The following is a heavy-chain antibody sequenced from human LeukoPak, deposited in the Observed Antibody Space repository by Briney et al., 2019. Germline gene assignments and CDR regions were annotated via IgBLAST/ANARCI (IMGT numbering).Heavy chain of an antibody. V-gene: IGHV4-4*07. D-gene: IGHD2-15*01. CDR3: ARESARSGQTVPFDY. CDR1: GGSISSYY. CDR2: IYTSGST. J-gene: IGHJ4*02. Sequence: KASETLSLTCTVSGGSISSYYWSWIRQPAGKGLEWIGRIYTSGSTNYNPSLKSRVTMSVDTSKNQFSLKLSSVTAADTAVYYCARESARSGQTVPFDYWGQGTLVTVSS.